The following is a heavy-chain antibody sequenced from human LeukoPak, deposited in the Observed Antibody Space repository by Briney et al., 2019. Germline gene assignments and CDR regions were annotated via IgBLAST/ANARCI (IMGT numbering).Heavy chain of an antibody. CDR3: ARTTVTTSRGSYYYGMDV. Sequence: ASVKVSCKASGYTFTGYYMHCVRHAPGQGLEWMGWINPNSGGTNYAQKFQGRVTMTRDTSISTAYMELSRLRSDDTAVYYCARTTVTTSRGSYYYGMDVWGQGTTVTVSS. CDR1: GYTFTGYY. J-gene: IGHJ6*01. V-gene: IGHV1-2*02. CDR2: INPNSGGT. D-gene: IGHD4-17*01.